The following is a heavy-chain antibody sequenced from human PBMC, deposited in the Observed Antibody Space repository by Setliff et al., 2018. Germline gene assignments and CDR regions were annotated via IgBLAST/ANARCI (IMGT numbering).Heavy chain of an antibody. CDR1: GYTLSRHY. CDR2: INPGGGSA. CDR3: ERLVRYCTTTTCQRTSGDDF. D-gene: IGHD2-2*01. V-gene: IGHV1-46*01. Sequence: ASVKVSCKATGYTLSRHYMHWARQAPGQGLEWMGIINPGGGSASIVQKFQGRVTMTTDTSTNTAYMDLRSLRSDDTAVYYCERLVRYCTTTTCQRTSGDDFWGQGTLVTVSS. J-gene: IGHJ4*02.